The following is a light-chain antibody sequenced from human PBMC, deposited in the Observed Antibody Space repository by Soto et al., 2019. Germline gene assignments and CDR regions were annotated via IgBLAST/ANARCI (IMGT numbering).Light chain of an antibody. J-gene: IGKJ1*01. CDR3: QQYDSSPRT. V-gene: IGKV3-20*01. CDR2: GAS. Sequence: ENVLTQSPGPLSLSPGERATLSCRASQSVISNFLAWYQQKPGQAPRLLIYGASNRATGIPDRFSGSGSGTDFTLTISRLEPEDFAVYYCQQYDSSPRTFGQGTKVDIK. CDR1: QSVISNF.